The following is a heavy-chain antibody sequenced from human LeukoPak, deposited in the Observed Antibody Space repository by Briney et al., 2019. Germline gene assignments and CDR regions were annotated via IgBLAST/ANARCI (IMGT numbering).Heavy chain of an antibody. J-gene: IGHJ4*02. Sequence: GGSLRLSCAASGFTFSSYAMSWVRQAPGKGLEWVSAISGSGGSTYYADSVKGRFTISRDNSKNTLYLQMNSLRAEDTAVYYCARVFLPATARGHLDYWGQGTLVTVSS. D-gene: IGHD2-21*02. CDR3: ARVFLPATARGHLDY. V-gene: IGHV3-23*01. CDR2: ISGSGGST. CDR1: GFTFSSYA.